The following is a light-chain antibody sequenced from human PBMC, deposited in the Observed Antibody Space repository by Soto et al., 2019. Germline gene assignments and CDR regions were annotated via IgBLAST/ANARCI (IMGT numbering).Light chain of an antibody. Sequence: EIVLTQSPATLSVSPGERATLSCRASQSVSNNLAWYQQKPGQPPRLLIYFASTRATGVPARFSGSGSGTELTLTISSLQSEYSAVYYCQQYNAWPLTFGGGTKVETK. CDR3: QQYNAWPLT. J-gene: IGKJ4*01. CDR1: QSVSNN. CDR2: FAS. V-gene: IGKV3-15*01.